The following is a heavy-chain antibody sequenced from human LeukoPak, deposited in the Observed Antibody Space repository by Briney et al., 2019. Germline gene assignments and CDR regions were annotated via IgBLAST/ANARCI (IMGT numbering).Heavy chain of an antibody. V-gene: IGHV3-30-3*01. Sequence: GGSLRLSCAASGFTFSSYAMHWVRQAPGKGLEWVAVISYDGSNKYYADSVKGRFTISRDNSKNTLYLQMNSLRAEDTAVYYCARDLTRSGSYYFDYWGQGTLVTVSS. J-gene: IGHJ4*02. CDR1: GFTFSSYA. CDR2: ISYDGSNK. CDR3: ARDLTRSGSYYFDY. D-gene: IGHD1-26*01.